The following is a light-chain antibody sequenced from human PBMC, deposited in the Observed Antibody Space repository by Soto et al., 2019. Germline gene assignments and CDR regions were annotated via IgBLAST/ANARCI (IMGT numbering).Light chain of an antibody. J-gene: IGKJ5*01. CDR1: QGISSD. CDR2: SAS. Sequence: NQLTQSPSSLSASVGERVTITCRASQGISSDLAWYQQKPGKAPKLLIYSASTLQNGVPSRFSGSGSGTDFTLTFCGLQPEDFATYYCQQLNSYPVTFGQGTRLEIK. V-gene: IGKV1-9*01. CDR3: QQLNSYPVT.